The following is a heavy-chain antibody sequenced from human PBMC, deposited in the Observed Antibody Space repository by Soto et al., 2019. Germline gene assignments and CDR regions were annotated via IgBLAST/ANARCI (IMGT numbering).Heavy chain of an antibody. CDR2: ITSSGTTI. D-gene: IGHD5-18*01. J-gene: IGHJ6*02. CDR1: GFTFGTYE. CDR3: ARDGYSYGYPFAMDV. Sequence: EVQLVESGGGLVQPGGSLRLSCAASGFTFGTYEMNWVRQAPGKGLEWVSYITSSGTTIYYADSVKGRFTISRGNAKNSLYLQMNSLRAEDTAVYYCARDGYSYGYPFAMDVWGQGTTVTVSS. V-gene: IGHV3-48*03.